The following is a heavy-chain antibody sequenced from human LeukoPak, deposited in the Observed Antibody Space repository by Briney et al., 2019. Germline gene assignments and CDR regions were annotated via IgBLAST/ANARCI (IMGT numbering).Heavy chain of an antibody. D-gene: IGHD3-10*01. CDR3: ARARGPKTMVLDY. CDR1: GGSISSYY. V-gene: IGHV4-59*12. Sequence: SETLSLTCTVSGGSISSYYWSWIRQPPGKGLEWIGYIYHSGSTYYNPSLKSRVTISVDRSKNQFSLKLSSVTAADTAVYYCARARGPKTMVLDYWGQGTLVTVSS. CDR2: IYHSGST. J-gene: IGHJ4*02.